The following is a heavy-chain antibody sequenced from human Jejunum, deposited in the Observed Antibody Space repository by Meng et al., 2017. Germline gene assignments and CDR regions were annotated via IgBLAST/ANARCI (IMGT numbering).Heavy chain of an antibody. V-gene: IGHV7-4-1*02. CDR1: GYTFTSYA. J-gene: IGHJ4*02. CDR2: INTNNGNP. Sequence: QVPLLQSGSELKEPGALVKVSCKASGYTFTSYAINWLRQAPGQGPEWMGWINTNNGNPTYAQGFTGRFVFSLDTSVSTAYVQISSLKVEDTAMYYCARDNYDTASRFDYWGQGTLVTVSS. D-gene: IGHD3-22*01. CDR3: ARDNYDTASRFDY.